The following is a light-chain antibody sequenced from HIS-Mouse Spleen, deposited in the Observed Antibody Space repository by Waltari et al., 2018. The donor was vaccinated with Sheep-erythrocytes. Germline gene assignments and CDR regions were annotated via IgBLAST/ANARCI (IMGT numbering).Light chain of an antibody. CDR2: EGS. CDR3: CSYAGSSTPWV. Sequence: QSALTQPASVSGSPGQSITISCTGTSSDVGSYNLVSWYQQHPGKAPKLMIYEGSKRPSWFPNRFSGSKSGNTASLTISGLQAEDEADYYCCSYAGSSTPWVFGGGTKLTVL. J-gene: IGLJ3*02. CDR1: SSDVGSYNL. V-gene: IGLV2-23*01.